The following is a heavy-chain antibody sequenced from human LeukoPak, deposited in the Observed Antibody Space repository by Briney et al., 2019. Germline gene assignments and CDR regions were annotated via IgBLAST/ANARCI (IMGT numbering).Heavy chain of an antibody. D-gene: IGHD6-19*01. Sequence: GGSLRLSCAASGFTFSDYYMSWIRQAPGKGLEWVSYISSSGSTIYYADSVKGRFTISRDNAKNSLYLQMNSPRAEDTAVYYCAREGIQYSSGWYVGYWGQGTLVTVSS. J-gene: IGHJ4*02. V-gene: IGHV3-11*01. CDR3: AREGIQYSSGWYVGY. CDR1: GFTFSDYY. CDR2: ISSSGSTI.